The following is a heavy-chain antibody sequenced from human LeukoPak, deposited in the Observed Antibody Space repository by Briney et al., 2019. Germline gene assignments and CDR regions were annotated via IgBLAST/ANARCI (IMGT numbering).Heavy chain of an antibody. CDR3: ARGCTSCYNYYYYYMDV. CDR1: GGSISSYY. D-gene: IGHD2-2*02. Sequence: PSETLSLTCTVSGGSISSYYWSWIRQPAGKGLEWIGRIYTSGSTNYNPSLKSRVTMSVDTSKNQFSLKLSSVTAADTAVYYCARGCTSCYNYYYYYMDVWGKGTTVTVSS. V-gene: IGHV4-4*07. J-gene: IGHJ6*03. CDR2: IYTSGST.